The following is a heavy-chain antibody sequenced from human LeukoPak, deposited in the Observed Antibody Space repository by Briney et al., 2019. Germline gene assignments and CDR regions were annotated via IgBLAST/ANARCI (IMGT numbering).Heavy chain of an antibody. CDR3: ARDPSVNNAIGYNWFDH. J-gene: IGHJ5*02. CDR2: SNSDGSVR. D-gene: IGHD2/OR15-2a*01. V-gene: IGHV3-74*01. Sequence: GGSLRLTCAASGFGFSSHWMHWVRQAPGKGLVWVSRSNSDGSVRNYADSVEGRFIISRDNAKNTLYLQVNNLGVEDTAVYFCARDPSVNNAIGYNWFDHWGQGALVTVSS. CDR1: GFGFSSHW.